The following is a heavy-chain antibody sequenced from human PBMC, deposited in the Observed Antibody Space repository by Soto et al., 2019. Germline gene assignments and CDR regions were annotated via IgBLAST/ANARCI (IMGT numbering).Heavy chain of an antibody. V-gene: IGHV1-69*13. Sequence: SVKVSCKASGGTFSSYAISWVRQAPGQGLEWMGGIIPILGTPNYAQKFQGRVTITAGESTSTVYMELSSLRSEDTAVFYCASEYNTIYNYYGMDVWGQGTTVTVSS. CDR2: IIPILGTP. CDR1: GGTFSSYA. J-gene: IGHJ6*02. D-gene: IGHD1-20*01. CDR3: ASEYNTIYNYYGMDV.